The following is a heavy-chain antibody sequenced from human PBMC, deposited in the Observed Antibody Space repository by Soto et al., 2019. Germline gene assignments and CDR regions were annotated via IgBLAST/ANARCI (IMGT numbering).Heavy chain of an antibody. Sequence: QVQLVESGGGVVQPGRSLRLSCAASGFTFSSYGMQWVRQAPGKGLEWMAVISNEGDYQYYVDSVKGRFTISRDNSKNTLYLQMDTLRPEDTGVYFCAKRRAGSSWYEGDSWGQGTLVTVSS. D-gene: IGHD6-13*01. J-gene: IGHJ4*02. CDR2: ISNEGDYQ. CDR1: GFTFSSYG. V-gene: IGHV3-30*18. CDR3: AKRRAGSSWYEGDS.